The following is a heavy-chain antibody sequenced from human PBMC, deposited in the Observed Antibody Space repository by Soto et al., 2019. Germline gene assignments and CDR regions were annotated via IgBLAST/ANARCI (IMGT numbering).Heavy chain of an antibody. CDR3: ARSREFDY. CDR2: IFPSGTT. Sequence: PSETLSLTCGVSGGSLSGATSPWNWIRHPPGKGLEWIGHIFPSGTTYYNPSLKSRVTISLDVSKNQFSLSLRSLTAADTAVYYCARSREFDYWSQGTLVTVSS. J-gene: IGHJ4*02. V-gene: IGHV4-30-2*01. CDR1: GGSLSGATSP.